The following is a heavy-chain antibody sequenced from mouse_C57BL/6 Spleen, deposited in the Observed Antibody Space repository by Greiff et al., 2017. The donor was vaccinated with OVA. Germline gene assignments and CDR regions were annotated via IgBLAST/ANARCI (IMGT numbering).Heavy chain of an antibody. CDR3: AREKTAQATGFAY. CDR2: INPSSGYT. D-gene: IGHD3-2*02. V-gene: IGHV1-4*01. Sequence: QVQLQQSGAELARPGASVKMSCKASGYTFTSYTMHWVKQRPGQGLEWIGYINPSSGYTKYNQKFKDKATLTADKSSSTAYMQLSSLTSEDSAVYYCAREKTAQATGFAYWGQGTLVTVSA. CDR1: GYTFTSYT. J-gene: IGHJ3*01.